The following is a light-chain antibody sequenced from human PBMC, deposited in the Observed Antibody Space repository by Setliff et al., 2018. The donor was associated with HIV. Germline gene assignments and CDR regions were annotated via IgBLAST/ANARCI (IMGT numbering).Light chain of an antibody. J-gene: IGLJ1*01. CDR2: DTS. Sequence: QAVVTQEPSLTVSPGGTVTLTCGSSTGADTSGHYPYWFQQKPGQAPRTLIYDTSNRHSWTPARFSGSLLGGKAALTLSGAQPEDEAEYYCLLSFSGARGVFGTGTKVTVL. CDR3: LLSFSGARGV. V-gene: IGLV7-46*01. CDR1: TGADTSGHY.